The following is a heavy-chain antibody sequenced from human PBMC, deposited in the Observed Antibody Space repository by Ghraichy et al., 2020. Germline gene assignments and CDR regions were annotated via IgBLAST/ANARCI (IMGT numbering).Heavy chain of an antibody. CDR1: GYTFTSYG. CDR2: ISAYNGNT. CDR3: ARGYCSGGSCAGDFDY. Sequence: ASVKVSCKASGYTFTSYGISWVRQAPGQGLEWMGWISAYNGNTNYAQKLQGRVTMTTDTSTSTAYMELRSLRSDDTAVYYCARGYCSGGSCAGDFDYWGQGTLVTVSS. D-gene: IGHD2-15*01. J-gene: IGHJ4*02. V-gene: IGHV1-18*04.